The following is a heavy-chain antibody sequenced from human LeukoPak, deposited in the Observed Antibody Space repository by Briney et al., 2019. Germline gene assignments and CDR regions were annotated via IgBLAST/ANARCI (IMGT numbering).Heavy chain of an antibody. V-gene: IGHV3-7*01. CDR3: ARADDDYGAFDY. D-gene: IGHD4-17*01. CDR1: GFTFSSYW. J-gene: IGHJ4*02. CDR2: IKQDGSEK. Sequence: GSLRLSCAASGFTFSSYWMSWVRQAPGKGLEWVANIKQDGSEKYYVDSVKGRFTISRDNSKNTLYLQMNSLRAEDTAVYYCARADDDYGAFDYWGQGTLVTVSS.